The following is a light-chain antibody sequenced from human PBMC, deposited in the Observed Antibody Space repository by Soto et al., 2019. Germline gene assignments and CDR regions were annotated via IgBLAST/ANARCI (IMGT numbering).Light chain of an antibody. J-gene: IGKJ1*01. CDR3: QQHGSWT. Sequence: EIVLTQSPGTLSLSPGERATLSCRASQSVSSNSLAWYQQKPGQAPRLLIYGASSRATGIRDRFSGSGSGTDFTLTISRLEPEDFAVYYCQQHGSWTFGQGTKVEIK. V-gene: IGKV3-20*01. CDR1: QSVSSNS. CDR2: GAS.